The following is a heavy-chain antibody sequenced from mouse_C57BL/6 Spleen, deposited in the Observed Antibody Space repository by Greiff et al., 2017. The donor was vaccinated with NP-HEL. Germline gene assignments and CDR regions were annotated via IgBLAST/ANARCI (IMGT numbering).Heavy chain of an antibody. CDR3: ARSEELLGDAMDY. CDR1: GYAFSSSW. V-gene: IGHV1-82*01. D-gene: IGHD1-1*01. CDR2: IYPGDGDT. Sequence: QVQLQQSGPELVKPGASVKLSCKASGYAFSSSWMNWVKQRPGQGLEWIGRIYPGDGDTNYNGKFKGKATLTADKSSSTAYMQLSSLTSEDSAVYFCARSEELLGDAMDYWGQGTSVTVSS. J-gene: IGHJ4*01.